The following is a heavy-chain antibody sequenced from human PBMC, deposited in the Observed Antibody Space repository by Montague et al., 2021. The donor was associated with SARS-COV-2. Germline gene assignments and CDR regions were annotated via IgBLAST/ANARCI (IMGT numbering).Heavy chain of an antibody. Sequence: SLRLSCAASGFTFSSYAMHWVRQAPGKGLEWVAVISYDGSNKYYADSVKGRFTISSDNSKNTLYLQMNSQRAENTAVYYCARDYDDYIWGSWGPFDYWGQGTLVTVSS. CDR3: ARDYDDYIWGSWGPFDY. D-gene: IGHD3-16*01. J-gene: IGHJ4*02. V-gene: IGHV3-30*04. CDR1: GFTFSSYA. CDR2: ISYDGSNK.